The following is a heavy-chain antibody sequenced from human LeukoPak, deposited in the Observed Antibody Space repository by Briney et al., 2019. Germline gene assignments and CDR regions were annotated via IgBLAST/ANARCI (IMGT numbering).Heavy chain of an antibody. J-gene: IGHJ4*02. Sequence: GGSLRLSCTASGFSFSGHWMHWARQLPGKGLVWVSRVSPTGSTTSYADSVKGRFTVSRDNAKNTLYLQVNSLRAEDTAVYFCARGGSDTAMAHDYWGQGTLVTVSS. CDR3: ARGGSDTAMAHDY. CDR1: GFSFSGHW. V-gene: IGHV3-74*01. CDR2: VSPTGSTT. D-gene: IGHD5-18*01.